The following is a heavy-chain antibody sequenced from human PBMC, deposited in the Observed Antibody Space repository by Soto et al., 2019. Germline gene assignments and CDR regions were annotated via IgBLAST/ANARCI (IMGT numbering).Heavy chain of an antibody. CDR3: ARDSGRGRYCSGGSCYMDAFDI. V-gene: IGHV1-18*01. CDR1: GYTFTSYG. D-gene: IGHD2-15*01. CDR2: ISAYNGNT. J-gene: IGHJ3*02. Sequence: GASVKVSCKASGYTFTSYGISWVRQAPGQGLEWMGWISAYNGNTNYAQKLQGRVTMTTDTSTSTAYMELRSLRSDDTAVYYCARDSGRGRYCSGGSCYMDAFDIWGQGTMVTASS.